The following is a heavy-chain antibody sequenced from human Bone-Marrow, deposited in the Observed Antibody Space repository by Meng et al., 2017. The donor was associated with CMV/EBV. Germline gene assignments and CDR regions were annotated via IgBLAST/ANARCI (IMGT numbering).Heavy chain of an antibody. Sequence: ASVKDSCKASGDTFSGYYVHWVRQAPGQGLEWMGTLNPSGGSTSYPQKIQGRVTMTSDTSTNTVYMELSTLRSEDKAIYYCARCWSISSSYFYYGMHVWGQGTTVTVSS. D-gene: IGHD3-10*01. CDR1: GDTFSGYY. J-gene: IGHJ6*02. CDR2: LNPSGGST. V-gene: IGHV1-46*01. CDR3: ARCWSISSSYFYYGMHV.